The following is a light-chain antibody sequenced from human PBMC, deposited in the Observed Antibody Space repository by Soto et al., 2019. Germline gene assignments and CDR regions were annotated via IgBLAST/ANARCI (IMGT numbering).Light chain of an antibody. Sequence: EIVLTQSPGTLSLSPGERATISCRASQSVSSSYLAWYQQQPGQAPRLLIYGASSRATGIPYRFSGSGSGTDFTLTISRLEPEDFAVYYCQQYGSSPPTFGQGTKVEIK. CDR3: QQYGSSPPT. CDR2: GAS. CDR1: QSVSSSY. V-gene: IGKV3-20*01. J-gene: IGKJ1*01.